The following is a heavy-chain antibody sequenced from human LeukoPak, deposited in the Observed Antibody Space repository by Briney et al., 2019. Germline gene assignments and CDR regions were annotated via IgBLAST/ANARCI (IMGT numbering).Heavy chain of an antibody. CDR1: GFTFRNYG. Sequence: GGSLRLSCAASGFTFRNYGMHWVRLAPGKGLEWVAFIRYDGSIKYYVDSVKGRFTVSRDNSKNTLYLQMNSLRAEDTAVYYYAKDVNVGGDYFDYWGQGTLVTVSS. CDR2: IRYDGSIK. V-gene: IGHV3-30*02. J-gene: IGHJ4*02. CDR3: AKDVNVGGDYFDY. D-gene: IGHD3-10*01.